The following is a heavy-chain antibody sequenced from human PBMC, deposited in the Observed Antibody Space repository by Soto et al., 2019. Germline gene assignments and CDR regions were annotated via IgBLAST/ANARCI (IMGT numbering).Heavy chain of an antibody. J-gene: IGHJ3*02. Sequence: PGGSLRLSCEASGFTFSNYAMSWVRQAPGEGPEWVSTLGGGNDVFYADSVKGRFTISRDDSRNTLYLRMDNLRVEDTAIYFCAKDSVSHNGIYDAFDIWGQGTVVTVS. CDR2: LGGGNDV. V-gene: IGHV3-23*01. CDR3: AKDSVSHNGIYDAFDI. CDR1: GFTFSNYA. D-gene: IGHD3-3*02.